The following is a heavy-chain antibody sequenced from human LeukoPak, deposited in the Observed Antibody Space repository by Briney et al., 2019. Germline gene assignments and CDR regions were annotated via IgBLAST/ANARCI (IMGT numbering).Heavy chain of an antibody. Sequence: PGGSLRLSCAASGFPFSSYSINWVRQAPGKGLEWVSSISSSSSYIYYADSVKGRFIISRDNAQHSLYLQMNSLRVDDTAVYYCASDVLGTVPYYHYGMDVWGKGTTDSVS. CDR2: ISSSSSYI. CDR1: GFPFSSYS. CDR3: ASDVLGTVPYYHYGMDV. D-gene: IGHD2-8*02. V-gene: IGHV3-21*01. J-gene: IGHJ6*04.